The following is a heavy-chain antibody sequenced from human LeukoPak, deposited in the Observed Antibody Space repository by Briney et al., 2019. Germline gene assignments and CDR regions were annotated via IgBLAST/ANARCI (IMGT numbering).Heavy chain of an antibody. J-gene: IGHJ5*02. CDR3: ARQRGSSGTINWLDP. CDR2: IYPDDSDT. Sequence: GESLKISCQGSGYSFSTYWIGWVRQLPGEGLEWMGVIYPDDSDTRYSPSLQGQVTISADRSIRTAYLRWTSLKASDTAMYYCARQRGSSGTINWLDPWGQGTLVTVSS. D-gene: IGHD3-10*01. V-gene: IGHV5-51*01. CDR1: GYSFSTYW.